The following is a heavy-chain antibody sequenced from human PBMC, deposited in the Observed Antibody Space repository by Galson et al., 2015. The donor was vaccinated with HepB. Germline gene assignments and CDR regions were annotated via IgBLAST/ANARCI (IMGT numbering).Heavy chain of an antibody. Sequence: ETRSLTCTVSGGSISSYCWSWIQQPAGKRLEWIGRIYTSGSTNYNPSLKSRGTMSEDTSKNQFSLKLSSVTAADTDVYYCARDYYGSGSYYDLDWFDPWGQGTLVTISS. CDR2: IYTSGST. J-gene: IGHJ5*02. CDR3: ARDYYGSGSYYDLDWFDP. V-gene: IGHV4-4*07. D-gene: IGHD3-10*01. CDR1: GGSISSYC.